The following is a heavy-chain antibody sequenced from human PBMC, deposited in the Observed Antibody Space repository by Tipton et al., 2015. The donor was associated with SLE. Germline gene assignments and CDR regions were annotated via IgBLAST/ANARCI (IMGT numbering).Heavy chain of an antibody. Sequence: TLSLTCAVSGGSISSGGYSWSWIRQPPGKGLEWIGYIYHSGSTYYNPSLKSRVTISVDTSKNQFSLKLSSVTAADTAVYYCARDGGSYYYGMDVWGQGTTVTGSS. CDR1: GGSISSGGYS. V-gene: IGHV4-30-2*01. CDR3: ARDGGSYYYGMDV. CDR2: IYHSGST. J-gene: IGHJ6*02. D-gene: IGHD1-26*01.